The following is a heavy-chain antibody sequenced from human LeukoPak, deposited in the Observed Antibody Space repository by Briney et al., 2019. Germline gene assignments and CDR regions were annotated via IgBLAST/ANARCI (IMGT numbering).Heavy chain of an antibody. Sequence: PGRSLRLSCAASGXTFSSYAVHWVRQAPGKGLEWVAVISYDGSNKYYADSVKGRFTISRDNSKNTLYLQMNSLRAEDTAVYYCARETALIAGRFDPWGQGTLVTVSS. V-gene: IGHV3-30-3*01. CDR2: ISYDGSNK. CDR3: ARETALIAGRFDP. D-gene: IGHD1-14*01. J-gene: IGHJ5*02. CDR1: GXTFSSYA.